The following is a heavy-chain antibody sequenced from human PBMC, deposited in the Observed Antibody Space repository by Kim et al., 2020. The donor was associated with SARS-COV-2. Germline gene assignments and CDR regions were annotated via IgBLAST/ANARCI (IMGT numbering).Heavy chain of an antibody. V-gene: IGHV4-39*02. J-gene: IGHJ4*02. Sequence: SETLSLTCTVSGGSISSSSYYWGWIRQPPGKGLEWIGSIYYSGSTYYNPSLKSRVTISVDTSKNQFSLKLSSVTAADTAVYYCARDGGYYYDSSGYLFDYWGQGTLVTVSS. CDR1: GGSISSSSYY. CDR3: ARDGGYYYDSSGYLFDY. D-gene: IGHD3-22*01. CDR2: IYYSGST.